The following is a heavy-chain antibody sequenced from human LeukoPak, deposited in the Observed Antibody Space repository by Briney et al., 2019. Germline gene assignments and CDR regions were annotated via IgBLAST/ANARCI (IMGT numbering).Heavy chain of an antibody. D-gene: IGHD1-26*01. CDR1: GTPIISNNYF. Sequence: SVTLSLACNVSGTPIISNNYFWGWIRQPPGKGLEWIGSIYHSGSTYYNPSLKSRVTISVDTSKNQFSLKLSSVTAADTAVYYCARDGVGGDAFDIWGQGTMVTVSS. CDR3: ARDGVGGDAFDI. J-gene: IGHJ3*02. CDR2: IYHSGST. V-gene: IGHV4-39*07.